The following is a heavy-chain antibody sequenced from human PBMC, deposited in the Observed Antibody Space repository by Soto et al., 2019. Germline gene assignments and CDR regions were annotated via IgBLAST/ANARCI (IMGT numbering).Heavy chain of an antibody. CDR3: ARGRVLLT. CDR1: GGSFSGYY. V-gene: IGHV4-34*01. J-gene: IGHJ5*02. CDR2: INHSGST. D-gene: IGHD1-26*01. Sequence: SETLSLTCAVYGGSFSGYYWSWIRQPPGKGLEWIEEINHSGSTTYNPSLKSRVTISVDTSKNQFSLKLSSVTDAETAVYYCARGRVLLTWGQGTLVTVSS.